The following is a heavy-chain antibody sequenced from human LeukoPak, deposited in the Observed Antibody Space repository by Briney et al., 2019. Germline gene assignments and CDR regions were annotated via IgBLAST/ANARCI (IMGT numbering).Heavy chain of an antibody. V-gene: IGHV7-4-1*02. Sequence: ASVKVSCKASGYTFTSYYMNWVRQAPGQGLEWMGWINTNTGNPTYAQGFTGRFVFSLDTSVSTAYLQISSLKAEDTAVYYCARAALLWFGELLPFDYWGQGTLVTVSS. J-gene: IGHJ4*02. CDR1: GYTFTSYY. D-gene: IGHD3-10*01. CDR3: ARAALLWFGELLPFDY. CDR2: INTNTGNP.